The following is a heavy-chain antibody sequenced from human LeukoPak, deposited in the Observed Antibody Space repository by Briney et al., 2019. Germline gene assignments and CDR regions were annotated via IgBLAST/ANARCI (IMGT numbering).Heavy chain of an antibody. V-gene: IGHV3-48*01. CDR3: ARAFYFSSWAPLDF. Sequence: TGGSLRLSCVASGFTFRTYRMHWVRQAPGKGLEWVSYISSDSRNIYYADSVKGRFTISRDNAKNSLFLHMNSLRSEDTAVYYCARAFYFSSWAPLDFWGQGTLLTVSS. D-gene: IGHD6-13*01. J-gene: IGHJ4*02. CDR2: ISSDSRNI. CDR1: GFTFRTYR.